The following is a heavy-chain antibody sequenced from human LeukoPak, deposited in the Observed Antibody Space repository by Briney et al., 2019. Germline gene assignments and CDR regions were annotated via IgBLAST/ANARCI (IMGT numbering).Heavy chain of an antibody. Sequence: SETLSLTCTVSGGSISSGSYYWSWIRQPAGKGLEWIGRIYTSGSTNYNPSLKSRVTISVDTSKNQFSLKLSSVTAADTAVYYCARAHPSDIVVVPAAIGNWFDPWGQGTLVTVSS. CDR1: GGSISSGSYY. CDR3: ARAHPSDIVVVPAAIGNWFDP. V-gene: IGHV4-61*02. D-gene: IGHD2-2*01. CDR2: IYTSGST. J-gene: IGHJ5*02.